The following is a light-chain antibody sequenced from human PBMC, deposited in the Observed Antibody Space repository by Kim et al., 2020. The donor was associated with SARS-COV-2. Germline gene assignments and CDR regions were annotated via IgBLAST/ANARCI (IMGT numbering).Light chain of an antibody. CDR3: QQYNSYSYT. J-gene: IGKJ2*01. CDR1: QSISSW. Sequence: ACVGDRAPVACRASQSISSWLAWYQQKPGKAPKLLIYDAASLESGVPSRFSGSGSGTEFTLTICSLQPDDFATYYCQQYNSYSYTFGQGTKLEI. CDR2: DAA. V-gene: IGKV1-5*01.